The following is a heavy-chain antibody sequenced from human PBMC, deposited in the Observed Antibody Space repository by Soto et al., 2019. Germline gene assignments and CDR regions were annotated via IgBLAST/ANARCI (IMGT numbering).Heavy chain of an antibody. CDR1: GFTFSSYG. J-gene: IGHJ4*02. Sequence: QVHLVESGGGVVQPGRSLRLSCAASGFTFSSYGMHWVRQAPGKGLEWVAVISYDGSNKYYADSVKGRFTISRDNSKNTLYLQMNSLRAEDTAVYYCAKDLGSSSVDYWGQGTLVTVSS. CDR2: ISYDGSNK. CDR3: AKDLGSSSVDY. D-gene: IGHD2-2*01. V-gene: IGHV3-30*18.